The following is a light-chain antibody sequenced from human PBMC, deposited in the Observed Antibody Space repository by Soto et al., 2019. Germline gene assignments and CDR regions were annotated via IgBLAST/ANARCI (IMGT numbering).Light chain of an antibody. CDR2: AAS. J-gene: IGKJ1*01. CDR3: LQDFNFPWT. Sequence: AIQMTQSPSSLSASVGDRVTITCRASQGIRNHLTWYQQKPGKAPKLLIYAASSLQSGVPSRFSGSGSDTDFTLTISSLQPEDFATCYCLQDFNFPWTFGQGTKVDIK. V-gene: IGKV1-6*02. CDR1: QGIRNH.